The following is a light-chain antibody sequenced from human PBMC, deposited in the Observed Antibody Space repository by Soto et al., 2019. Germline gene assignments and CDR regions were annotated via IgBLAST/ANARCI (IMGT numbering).Light chain of an antibody. CDR1: QSISSW. J-gene: IGKJ5*01. Sequence: DIQMTQSPSTLSASVGDRVTITCRASQSISSWLAWYQQKPGKALKLLIYKASSLESGVPSRFSGSGSGTEFTLTISSLQPDDFATYYRQQYNSYSLFGQGTRLEIK. CDR3: QQYNSYSL. CDR2: KAS. V-gene: IGKV1-5*03.